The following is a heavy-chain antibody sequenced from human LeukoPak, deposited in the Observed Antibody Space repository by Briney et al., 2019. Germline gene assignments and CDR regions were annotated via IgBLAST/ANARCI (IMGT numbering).Heavy chain of an antibody. Sequence: GGSLRLSCAASGFTFSSYAMSWVRQAPGKGLEWVAVISYDGSNKYYADSVKGRFTISRDNAKNSLYLQMDSLRAEDTAVYYCARDSPMISGPYYHYYMDVWGKGTTVTISS. CDR3: ARDSPMISGPYYHYYMDV. D-gene: IGHD3/OR15-3a*01. V-gene: IGHV3-33*08. CDR1: GFTFSSYA. J-gene: IGHJ6*03. CDR2: ISYDGSNK.